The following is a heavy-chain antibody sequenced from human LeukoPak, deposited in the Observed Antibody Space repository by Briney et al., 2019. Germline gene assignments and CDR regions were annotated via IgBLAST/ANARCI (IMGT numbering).Heavy chain of an antibody. CDR1: GYTFTGYY. D-gene: IGHD3-22*01. V-gene: IGHV1-2*02. J-gene: IGHJ3*02. CDR2: INPNSGGT. Sequence: GASVKVSCKASGYTFTGYYMHWVRQAPGQGLEWMGWINPNSGGTNYAQKFQGRVTMTRDTSISTAYMELSRLRSDDTAVYYCATFYYYDSSGYQPNKGYAFDIWGQGTMVTVSS. CDR3: ATFYYYDSSGYQPNKGYAFDI.